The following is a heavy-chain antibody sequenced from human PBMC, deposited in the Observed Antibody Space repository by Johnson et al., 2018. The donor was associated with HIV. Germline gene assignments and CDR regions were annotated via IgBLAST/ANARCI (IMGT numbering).Heavy chain of an antibody. Sequence: QVQLVESGGGVVQPGRSLRLSCAASGFTFSSYAMHWVRQAPGKGLEWVAVISYDGSNKYYADSVKGRFTISRDNSKNTLYLQMHSLRTEYTAVYYCARDYEIPRDDGVDIWGQGTMVTVSS. CDR2: ISYDGSNK. CDR1: GFTFSSYA. V-gene: IGHV3-30*04. J-gene: IGHJ3*02. CDR3: ARDYEIPRDDGVDI. D-gene: IGHD3-9*01.